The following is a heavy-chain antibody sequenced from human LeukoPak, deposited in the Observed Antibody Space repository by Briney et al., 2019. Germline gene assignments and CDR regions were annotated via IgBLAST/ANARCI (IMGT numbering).Heavy chain of an antibody. V-gene: IGHV4-61*02. CDR3: ARSGAAMAEFDY. J-gene: IGHJ4*02. CDR1: GGSISSGSYY. D-gene: IGHD5-18*01. CDR2: IYTSGST. Sequence: SETLSLTCTVSGGSISSGSYYWSWIRQPAGKGLEWIGRIYTSGSTNYNPSLKSRVTISVDTSKNQFSLKLSSVTAADTAVYYCARSGAAMAEFDYWGQRTLVTVSS.